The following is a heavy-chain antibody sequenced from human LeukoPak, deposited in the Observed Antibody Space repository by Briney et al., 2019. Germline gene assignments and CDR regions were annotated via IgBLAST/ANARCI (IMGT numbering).Heavy chain of an antibody. D-gene: IGHD6-13*01. V-gene: IGHV4-4*02. CDR1: GGSISSSNW. CDR3: ARETQGSSSWY. CDR2: IYHSGSS. J-gene: IGHJ4*02. Sequence: SSETLSLTCAVSGGSISSSNWWSWVRQPPGKGLEWIGEIYHSGSSNYNPSLNSRVTISVDKSNNQLSLKLISVTAADTAVYYCARETQGSSSWYWGRGTLVIVSS.